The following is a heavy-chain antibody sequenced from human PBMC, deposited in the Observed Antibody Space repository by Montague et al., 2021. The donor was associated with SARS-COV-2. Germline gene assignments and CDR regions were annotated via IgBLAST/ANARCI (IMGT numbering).Heavy chain of an antibody. Sequence: TLSLTCVVSGGSVSSGDYSWSWIRQSPGKGLEWIGYIYQSGSAYYNPSLKSRVTISVDTSKNQFSLKLSSVTAADTAVYYCARGRRILLWFGELFPGGDYYGMDVWGQGTTVTVSS. V-gene: IGHV4-30-2*06. CDR3: ARGRRILLWFGELFPGGDYYGMDV. CDR1: GGSVSSGDYS. D-gene: IGHD3-10*01. CDR2: IYQSGSA. J-gene: IGHJ6*02.